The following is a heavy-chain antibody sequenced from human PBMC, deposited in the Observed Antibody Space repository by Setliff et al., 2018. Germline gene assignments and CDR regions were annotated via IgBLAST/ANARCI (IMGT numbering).Heavy chain of an antibody. V-gene: IGHV5-51*01. CDR1: GNGFTDLW. Sequence: PGESLKISCKVSGNGFTDLWIAWVRQTPGKGLEWMGIIHPADYDTRYSPSLQGQVTFSADRSISTAHLQWDSLKASDTAMYYCVRDGRAEPAETWGQGTLVTVSS. CDR2: IHPADYDT. D-gene: IGHD6-19*01. CDR3: VRDGRAEPAET. J-gene: IGHJ5*02.